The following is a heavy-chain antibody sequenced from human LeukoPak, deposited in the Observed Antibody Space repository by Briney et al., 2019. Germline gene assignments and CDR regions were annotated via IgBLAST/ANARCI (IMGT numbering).Heavy chain of an antibody. Sequence: SETLSLTCAVYGGSFSGYYWSWIRQPPGKGLEWIGEINHSGSTNYNPSLKSRVTISVDTSKNQFSLKLSSVTAADTAVYYCARGQGWAYGGNHGWFDPWGQGTLVTVSS. V-gene: IGHV4-34*01. CDR1: GGSFSGYY. CDR3: ARGQGWAYGGNHGWFDP. J-gene: IGHJ5*02. D-gene: IGHD4-23*01. CDR2: INHSGST.